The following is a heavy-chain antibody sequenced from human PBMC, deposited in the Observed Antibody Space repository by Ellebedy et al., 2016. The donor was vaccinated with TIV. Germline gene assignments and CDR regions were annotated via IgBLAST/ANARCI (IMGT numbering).Heavy chain of an antibody. J-gene: IGHJ4*02. V-gene: IGHV3-30*18. CDR1: EFTFSKYG. D-gene: IGHD2-15*01. CDR2: ISYDGRNQ. Sequence: GESLKISCIASEFTFSKYGMHWVRQAPGKGLEWVATISYDGRNQFFADSVKGRFTISRDDSKNTVFLQMNSLKIEDTAMYFCAKDREGYCSGGNCHYFDSWGQGTLLTVSS. CDR3: AKDREGYCSGGNCHYFDS.